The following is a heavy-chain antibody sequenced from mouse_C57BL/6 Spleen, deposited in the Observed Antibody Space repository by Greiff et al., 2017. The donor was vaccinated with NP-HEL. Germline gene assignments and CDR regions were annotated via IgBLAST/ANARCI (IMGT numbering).Heavy chain of an antibody. V-gene: IGHV6-3*01. D-gene: IGHD1-1*01. J-gene: IGHJ2*01. CDR3: TGGATVVGND. CDR2: ISSKSDNSAS. CDR1: GFTFSNYW. Sequence: EVQVVESGGGLVQPGGSMKLSCVASGFTFSNYWMNWVRQSPEKGLEWVAQISSKSDNSASHHAESVKGRFTISRDDSKSIVYLQMNNLRAEDTGIYYCTGGATVVGNDWGQGTTLTVSS.